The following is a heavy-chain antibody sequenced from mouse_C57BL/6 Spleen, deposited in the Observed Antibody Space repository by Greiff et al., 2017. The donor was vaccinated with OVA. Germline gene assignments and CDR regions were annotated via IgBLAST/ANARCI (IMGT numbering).Heavy chain of an antibody. Sequence: EVKLMESGPGLVKPSQSLSLTCSVTGYSITSGYYWTWIRQFPGNKLEWMGYISYDGSNNYNPSLKNRISITRDTSKNQFFLKLNSVTTEDTATYYCARDYDGYPYYFDYWGQGTTLTVSS. CDR1: GYSITSGYY. CDR2: ISYDGSN. J-gene: IGHJ2*01. V-gene: IGHV3-6*01. D-gene: IGHD2-3*01. CDR3: ARDYDGYPYYFDY.